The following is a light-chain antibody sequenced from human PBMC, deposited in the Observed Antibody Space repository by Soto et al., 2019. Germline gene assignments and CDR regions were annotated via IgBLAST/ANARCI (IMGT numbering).Light chain of an antibody. CDR2: GAS. Sequence: EIVLTQSPATLSVSPGERATLSCRASQSITRNLAWYRQSPGQAPRLLIYGASTRANGIPARFSGSGSGTEFTLTINRLQSEDFAVYYCQQYNNWPMWTFGQGTKVDI. J-gene: IGKJ1*01. CDR1: QSITRN. CDR3: QQYNNWPMWT. V-gene: IGKV3-15*01.